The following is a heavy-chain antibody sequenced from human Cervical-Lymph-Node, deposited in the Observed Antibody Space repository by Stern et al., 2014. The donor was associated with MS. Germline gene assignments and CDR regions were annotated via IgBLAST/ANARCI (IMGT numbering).Heavy chain of an antibody. V-gene: IGHV1-18*01. Sequence: VQLVESGAEVKKPGASVKVSCKASGYTFTSYGISWVRQAPGQGLEWMGWTSAYNGNTTYAQKLQGRVTMTTDTSTSTAYMELRSLRSDDTAVYYCARDPPRTKWLSKKRMFDYWGQGTLVTVSS. CDR2: TSAYNGNT. D-gene: IGHD6-19*01. CDR1: GYTFTSYG. CDR3: ARDPPRTKWLSKKRMFDY. J-gene: IGHJ4*02.